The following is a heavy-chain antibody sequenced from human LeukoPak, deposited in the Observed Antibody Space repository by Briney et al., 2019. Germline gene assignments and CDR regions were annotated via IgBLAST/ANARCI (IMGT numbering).Heavy chain of an antibody. CDR3: ARGPYYYDSSGYSLLGY. V-gene: IGHV3-7*01. CDR1: GFTFSSYW. Sequence: GGSLRLSCAASGFTFSSYWMSWVRQAPGEGLEWVANIKQDGSEKYYVDSVKGRFTISRDNAKNSLYLQMNSLRAEDTAVYYCARGPYYYDSSGYSLLGYWGQGTLVTVSS. J-gene: IGHJ4*02. CDR2: IKQDGSEK. D-gene: IGHD3-22*01.